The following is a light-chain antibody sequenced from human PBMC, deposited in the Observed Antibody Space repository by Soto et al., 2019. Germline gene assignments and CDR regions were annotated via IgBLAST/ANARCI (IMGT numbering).Light chain of an antibody. CDR3: CSYAGSSLYV. CDR2: EGS. CDR1: SSDVGSYNL. Sequence: HSVLTQPSSVSGSTGQSITISCTGTSSDVGSYNLVSWYQQHPGKAPKLMIYEGSKRPSGVSNRFSGSKSGNTASLTISGFQAEDEADYYCCSYAGSSLYVFGTGTKVTV. V-gene: IGLV2-23*01. J-gene: IGLJ1*01.